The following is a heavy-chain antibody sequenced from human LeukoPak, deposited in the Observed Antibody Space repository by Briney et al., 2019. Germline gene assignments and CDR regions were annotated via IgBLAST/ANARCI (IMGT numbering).Heavy chain of an antibody. CDR3: ARESRGGYNPH. D-gene: IGHD5-12*01. J-gene: IGHJ4*02. CDR2: ISYDGSNK. CDR1: GFTFSSYA. V-gene: IGHV3-30-3*01. Sequence: GGSLRLSCAASGFTFSSYAMHWVRQAPGKGLEWVAVISYDGSNKYYADSVKGRFTISRDNAKNTLYLQMNSLRAEDTAVYYCARESRGGYNPHWGQGTLVTVSS.